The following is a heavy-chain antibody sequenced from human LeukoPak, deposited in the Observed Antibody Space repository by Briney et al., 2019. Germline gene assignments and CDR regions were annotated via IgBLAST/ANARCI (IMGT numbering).Heavy chain of an antibody. CDR3: ARDGYYGSGSYSYYYGMDV. D-gene: IGHD3-10*01. J-gene: IGHJ6*04. Sequence: GGSLRLSCAASGFTFSSYSMNWVRQAPGKGLEWVSSISSSSSYIYYADSVKGRFTISRDNAKNSLYLQMNSLRAEDTAVYYCARDGYYGSGSYSYYYGMDVWGKGTTVTVSS. CDR1: GFTFSSYS. V-gene: IGHV3-21*01. CDR2: ISSSSSYI.